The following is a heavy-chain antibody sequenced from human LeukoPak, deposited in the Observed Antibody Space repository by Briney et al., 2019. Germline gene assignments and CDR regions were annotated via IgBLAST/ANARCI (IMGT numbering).Heavy chain of an antibody. CDR1: GYTFTSYG. V-gene: IGHV1-18*01. J-gene: IGHJ6*02. Sequence: GAPVKVSCKASGYTFTSYGISWVRQAPGQGLEWMGWISAYNGNTNYAQKLQGRVTMTTDTSTSTAYMELRSLRSDDTAVYYCARDSPTTVVTRDYYYGMDVWGQGTTVTVSS. CDR3: ARDSPTTVVTRDYYYGMDV. CDR2: ISAYNGNT. D-gene: IGHD4-23*01.